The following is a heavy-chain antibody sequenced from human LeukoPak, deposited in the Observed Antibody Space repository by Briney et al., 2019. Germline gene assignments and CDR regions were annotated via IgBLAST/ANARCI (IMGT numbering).Heavy chain of an antibody. CDR3: ARGNTVTTMAVGGDFDY. J-gene: IGHJ4*02. CDR1: GGSFSGYY. Sequence: KPSETLSLTCAVYGGSFSGYYWSWIRQPPGKGLEWIGEINHSGSTNYNPSLESRVTISVDTSKNQFSLKLSSVTAADTAVYYCARGNTVTTMAVGGDFDYWGQGTLVTVSS. V-gene: IGHV4-34*01. CDR2: INHSGST. D-gene: IGHD4-17*01.